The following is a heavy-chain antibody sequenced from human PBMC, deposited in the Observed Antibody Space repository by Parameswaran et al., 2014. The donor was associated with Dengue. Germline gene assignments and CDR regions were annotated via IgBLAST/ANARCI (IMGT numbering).Heavy chain of an antibody. V-gene: IGHV1-69*01. J-gene: IGHJ4*02. CDR3: ARDPRLTLVRGLILSVSYFDY. CDR2: IIPIFGTT. Sequence: WVRQAPGQGLEWMGGIIPIFGTTNYAQKFQGRVTITADESTSTVYMELSSLRSEDTAVYFCARDPRLTLVRGLILSVSYFDYWGQGTLVTVSS. D-gene: IGHD3-10*01.